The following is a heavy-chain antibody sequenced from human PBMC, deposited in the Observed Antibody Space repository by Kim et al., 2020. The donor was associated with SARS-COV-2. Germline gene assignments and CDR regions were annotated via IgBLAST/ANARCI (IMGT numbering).Heavy chain of an antibody. J-gene: IGHJ4*02. Sequence: DSVKGRFTISRDNSKNTLYLQMNSLRAEDTAVYYCAKGRDYYDSSGYPTYWGQGTLVTVSS. V-gene: IGHV3-23*01. D-gene: IGHD3-22*01. CDR3: AKGRDYYDSSGYPTY.